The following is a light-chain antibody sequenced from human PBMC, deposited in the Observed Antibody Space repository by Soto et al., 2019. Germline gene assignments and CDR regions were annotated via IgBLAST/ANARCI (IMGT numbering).Light chain of an antibody. CDR2: STN. Sequence: QTVVTQEPSFSVSPGGTVTLTCGLNSGSVSSSSHPSWYQQTPGQAPRTLIYSTNTRSSGVPDRFSGSILGNKAAPTITGAQADDESDYYCALYLGSGISVFGGGTKLTVL. CDR1: SGSVSSSSH. V-gene: IGLV8-61*01. CDR3: ALYLGSGISV. J-gene: IGLJ2*01.